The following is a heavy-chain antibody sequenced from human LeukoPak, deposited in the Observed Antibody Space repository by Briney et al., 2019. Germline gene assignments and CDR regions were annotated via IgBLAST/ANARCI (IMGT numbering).Heavy chain of an antibody. CDR1: GGSFSGYY. J-gene: IGHJ3*02. CDR3: AGKRCSGGSCFDAFDI. V-gene: IGHV4-34*01. D-gene: IGHD2-15*01. CDR2: INHSGST. Sequence: SETLSLTCVVYGGSFSGYYWNWIRQPPGKGLEWIGEINHSGSTNYNPSLKSRVTISVDTSKNQFSLKLSSVTAADTAVYYCAGKRCSGGSCFDAFDIWGQGTMVTVSS.